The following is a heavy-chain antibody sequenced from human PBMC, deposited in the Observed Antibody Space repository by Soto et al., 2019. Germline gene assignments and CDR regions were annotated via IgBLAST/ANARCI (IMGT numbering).Heavy chain of an antibody. Sequence: GGSLRLSCAASEFDFSNYAMAWVRQAPGKGLEWVSHITASGATTYYADSVKGRFTISRDNSKNTVYLHMSALRVEDTAIFFCAKDRSSGSGSCYDCWGQGTLVTVSS. CDR3: AKDRSSGSGSCYDC. CDR1: EFDFSNYA. V-gene: IGHV3-23*01. J-gene: IGHJ4*02. D-gene: IGHD1-26*01. CDR2: ITASGATT.